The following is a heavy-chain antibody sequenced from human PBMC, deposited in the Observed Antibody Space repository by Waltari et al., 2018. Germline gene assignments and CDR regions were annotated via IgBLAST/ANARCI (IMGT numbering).Heavy chain of an antibody. CDR1: GYTFTAYY. CDR2: INSNTGGA. J-gene: IGHJ3*02. CDR3: AREALGGTKAFDM. D-gene: IGHD1-7*01. Sequence: QIQIMQSGAEVKKPGASVKVSCQASGYTFTAYYIHLSRQAPGQGLEWMGGINSNTGGADGAKSFQCRVTVTRDTSISTVYMELSGLTSDDTAVYYCAREALGGTKAFDMWGQGTMVTVSS. V-gene: IGHV1-2*02.